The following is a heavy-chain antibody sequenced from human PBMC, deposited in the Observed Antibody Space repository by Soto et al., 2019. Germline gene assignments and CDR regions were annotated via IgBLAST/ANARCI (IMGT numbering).Heavy chain of an antibody. Sequence: SVKVSCKASGGTFSSYAISWVRQAPGQGLEWMGGIIPIFGTANYAQKFQGRVTITADESTSTAYMELSSLRSEDTAVYYCARVLSNYDSSGYYAFDYWGQGTLVTVSS. CDR2: IIPIFGTA. V-gene: IGHV1-69*13. CDR1: GGTFSSYA. D-gene: IGHD3-22*01. CDR3: ARVLSNYDSSGYYAFDY. J-gene: IGHJ4*02.